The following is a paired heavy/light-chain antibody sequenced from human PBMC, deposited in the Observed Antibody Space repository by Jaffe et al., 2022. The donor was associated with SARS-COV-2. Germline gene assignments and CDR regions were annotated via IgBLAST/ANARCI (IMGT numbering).Light chain of an antibody. Sequence: QSLLTQPPSASGTPGQRVTISCSGSSSNIGTNTVYWYQQLPGTAPKVLIFDNSQRPSGVPDRFSGSKSGTSASLAISGLRSEDEADYYCVTWDVRLSGWVFGGGTKLTVL. CDR3: VTWDVRLSGWV. CDR2: DNS. J-gene: IGLJ3*02. V-gene: IGLV1-47*01. CDR1: SSNIGTNT.
Heavy chain of an antibody. J-gene: IGHJ4*02. CDR3: ARDRGYRPYDPYFDY. V-gene: IGHV3-48*01. Sequence: EVQLVESGGGFVQPGGSVRLSCAASGFTFNTYGMNWVRQTPGKSLEWVSYISSTSNPILYADSVKGRFTVSRDNARNSLYLQMNSLRAEDTALYYCARDRGYRPYDPYFDYWGQGTLVTVSS. CDR2: ISSTSNPI. D-gene: IGHD5-12*01. CDR1: GFTFNTYG.